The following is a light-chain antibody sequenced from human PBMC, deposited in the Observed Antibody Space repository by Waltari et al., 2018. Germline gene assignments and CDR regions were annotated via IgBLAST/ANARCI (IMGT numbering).Light chain of an antibody. CDR2: GTS. CDR1: QSVSSN. CDR3: QQYNNWPLYT. Sequence: EILMTQSPATLSVSPGERATLPCRASQSVSSNLAWYQQKPGQAPRLLIYGTSTRATGIPARFSGSGSGTEFTLTISSLQSEDFAVYYCQQYNNWPLYTFGQGTQLEIK. J-gene: IGKJ2*01. V-gene: IGKV3-15*01.